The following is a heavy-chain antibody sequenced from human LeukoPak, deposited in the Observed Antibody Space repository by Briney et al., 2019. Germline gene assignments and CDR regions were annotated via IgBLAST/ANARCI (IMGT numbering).Heavy chain of an antibody. Sequence: SETLSLTCTVSGGSISSSSYYWGWIRQPPGKGLEWIGSIYYSGSTYYNPSLKSRVTISVDTSKNQFSLTLSSVTAADTAVYYCARLSYYYDSSGYYNDYWGQGTLVTVSS. D-gene: IGHD3-22*01. CDR3: ARLSYYYDSSGYYNDY. J-gene: IGHJ4*02. CDR2: IYYSGST. CDR1: GGSISSSSYY. V-gene: IGHV4-39*01.